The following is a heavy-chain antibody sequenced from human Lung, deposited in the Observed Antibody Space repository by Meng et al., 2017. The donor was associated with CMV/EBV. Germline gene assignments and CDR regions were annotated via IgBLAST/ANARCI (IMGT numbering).Heavy chain of an antibody. CDR2: IYPGDSDT. CDR3: ARQIGNAAHDAFDI. CDR1: GYSFTSYW. V-gene: IGHV5-51*01. Sequence: GGSXRLSCKGSGYSFTSYWIGWVRQMPGKGLEWMGIIYPGDSDTRYSPSFQGQVTISADKSISTAYLQWSSLKASDTAMYYCARQIGNAAHDAFDIWGQGXMVTVSS. J-gene: IGHJ3*02. D-gene: IGHD2-15*01.